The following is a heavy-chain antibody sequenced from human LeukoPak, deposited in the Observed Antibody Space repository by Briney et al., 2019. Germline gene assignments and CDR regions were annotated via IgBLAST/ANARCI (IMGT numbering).Heavy chain of an antibody. CDR1: GFTFSSYA. D-gene: IGHD5-24*01. J-gene: IGHJ2*01. CDR2: ISYDGSHK. Sequence: GGSLRLSCAASGFTFSSYAMHWVRQAPGKGLEWVALISYDGSHKYYADSVKGRFTISRDNAKNSLYLQMSSLRAEDTAVYYCAREERDGYNYYWYFDLWGRGTLVTVSS. V-gene: IGHV3-30*04. CDR3: AREERDGYNYYWYFDL.